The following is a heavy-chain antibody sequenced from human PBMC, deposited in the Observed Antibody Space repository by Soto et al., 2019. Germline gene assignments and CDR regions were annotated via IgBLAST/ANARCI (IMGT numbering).Heavy chain of an antibody. V-gene: IGHV3-7*01. CDR2: INKDGSEK. J-gene: IGHJ5*02. CDR3: AREGDNWFDX. Sequence: GGSLRLSCAASGFTFSSYWMSWVRQAPGKGLEWVSNINKDGSEKYYVDSVKGRFTISIDNAKNSLYLQMNSLRAEDTAVYYCAREGDNWFDXWGQGTLVTVSX. CDR1: GFTFSSYW.